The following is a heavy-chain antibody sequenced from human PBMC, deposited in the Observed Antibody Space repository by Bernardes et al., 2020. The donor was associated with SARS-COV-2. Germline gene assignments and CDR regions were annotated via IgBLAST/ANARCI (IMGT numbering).Heavy chain of an antibody. Sequence: SGPTLVKPTQTLTLTCTFSGFSLSTSGVGVGWIRQPPGKALEWLALIYWDDDKRYSPSLKSRLTITKDTSKNQVVLTMTNMDPVDTATYYCAHRSGSWYKNWFDPWGQGTLVTVSS. D-gene: IGHD6-13*01. V-gene: IGHV2-5*02. J-gene: IGHJ5*02. CDR2: IYWDDDK. CDR3: AHRSGSWYKNWFDP. CDR1: GFSLSTSGVG.